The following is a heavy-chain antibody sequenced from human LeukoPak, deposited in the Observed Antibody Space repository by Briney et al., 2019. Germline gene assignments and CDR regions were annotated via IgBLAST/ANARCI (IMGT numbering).Heavy chain of an antibody. CDR2: ISSDGSST. V-gene: IGHV3-74*01. CDR3: AKDSSGPLDY. CDR1: GFTFSSYW. D-gene: IGHD6-25*01. Sequence: GGSLRLSCAASGFTFSSYWMHWVRQAPGKGLVWVSRISSDGSSTSYADSVKGRFTISRDNAKNTLYLQMNSLRAEDTAVYYCAKDSSGPLDYWGQGTLVTVSS. J-gene: IGHJ4*02.